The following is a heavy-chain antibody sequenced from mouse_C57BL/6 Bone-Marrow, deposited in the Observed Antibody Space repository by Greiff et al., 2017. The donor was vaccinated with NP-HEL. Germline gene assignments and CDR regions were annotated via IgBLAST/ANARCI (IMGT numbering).Heavy chain of an antibody. CDR1: GFTFSDYG. Sequence: EVQVVESGGGLVKPGGSLKLSCAASGFTFSDYGMHWVRQAPEKGLEWVAYISSGSSTIYYADTVKGRFTISRDNAKNTQFLQMTRRRSEDTAMYYCARLYDYDPVRFDDWGQGTTLTVSS. J-gene: IGHJ2*01. V-gene: IGHV5-17*01. CDR2: ISSGSSTI. D-gene: IGHD2-4*01. CDR3: ARLYDYDPVRFDD.